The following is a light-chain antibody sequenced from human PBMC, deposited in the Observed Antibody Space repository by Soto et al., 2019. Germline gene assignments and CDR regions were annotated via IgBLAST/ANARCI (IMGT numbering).Light chain of an antibody. CDR2: DAS. CDR3: HHYGSSPNT. V-gene: IGKV3-20*01. Sequence: EIVMTQSPATLSVSPGERATLSCRASQSVSSNLAWYQQKPGQAPRLIISDASSRAYGVPDRFSGSGSGTDFTLTIRRMEPEDFAVCYCHHYGSSPNTFGQGTKLEIK. J-gene: IGKJ2*01. CDR1: QSVSSN.